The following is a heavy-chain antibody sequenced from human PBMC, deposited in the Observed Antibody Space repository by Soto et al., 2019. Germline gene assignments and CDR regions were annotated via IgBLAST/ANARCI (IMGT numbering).Heavy chain of an antibody. J-gene: IGHJ6*02. CDR1: GFTFDDYT. V-gene: IGHV3-43*01. Sequence: GGSLRLSCAASGFTFDDYTMHWVRQAPGKGLEWVSLISWDGGSTYYADSVKGRFTISRDNSKNSLYLQMNSLRTEDTALYYCAKTLHWTDQYGMDVWGQGTTVTVSS. CDR3: AKTLHWTDQYGMDV. D-gene: IGHD1-1*01. CDR2: ISWDGGST.